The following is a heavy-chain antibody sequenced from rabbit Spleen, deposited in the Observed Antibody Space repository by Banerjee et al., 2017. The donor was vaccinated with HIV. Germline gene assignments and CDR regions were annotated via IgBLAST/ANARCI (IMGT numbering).Heavy chain of an antibody. V-gene: IGHV1S45*01. D-gene: IGHD2-1*01. CDR3: ARGSAAMTMVITGYYFNL. J-gene: IGHJ4*01. CDR1: GFTLSNYR. Sequence: QEQLVESGGGLVKPEGSLTLTCKASGFTLSNYRVCWVRQAPGKGLEWIGCISTGSFGSTAYASWAKGRFTISETSSTTVTLQMTSLTAADTATYFCARGSAAMTMVITGYYFNLWGQGTLVTVS. CDR2: ISTGSFGST.